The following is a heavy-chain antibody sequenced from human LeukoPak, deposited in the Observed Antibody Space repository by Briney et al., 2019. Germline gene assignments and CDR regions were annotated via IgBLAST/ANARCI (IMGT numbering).Heavy chain of an antibody. CDR1: GYTFTSYG. J-gene: IGHJ4*02. CDR3: ARAGYCGGDCFFGY. Sequence: ASVKVSCKASGYTFTSYGISWVRQAPGQGLEWMGWISAYNGNTNYAQKFQGRVTITADESTSTAYMELSSLRSEDTAVYYCARAGYCGGDCFFGYWGQGTLVTVSS. CDR2: ISAYNGNT. D-gene: IGHD2-21*02. V-gene: IGHV1-18*01.